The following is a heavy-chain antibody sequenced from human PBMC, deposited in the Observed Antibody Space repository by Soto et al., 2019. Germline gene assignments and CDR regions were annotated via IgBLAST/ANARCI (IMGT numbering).Heavy chain of an antibody. J-gene: IGHJ6*02. D-gene: IGHD1-26*01. Sequence: EVQLLESGGGLVQPGGSLRLSCAASGFTFRSYGMSWVRQAPGKGLEWVSTISDSGANTYYADSVKGRFTVSRDNSKNTGYLQMNSLRAEDTAVYYCAKPPVGYYYYGMDVWGQGTTVTVSS. CDR3: AKPPVGYYYYGMDV. V-gene: IGHV3-23*01. CDR2: ISDSGANT. CDR1: GFTFRSYG.